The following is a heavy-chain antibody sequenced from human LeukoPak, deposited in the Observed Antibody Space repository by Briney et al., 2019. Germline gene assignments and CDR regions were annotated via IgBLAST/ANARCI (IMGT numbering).Heavy chain of an antibody. CDR3: ARDRGYGMDV. CDR1: GGSICSYY. V-gene: IGHV4-59*01. Sequence: PSETLSLTCTVSGGSICSYYWSWIRQPPGKGLEWIGYIYYSGSTNYNPSLKSRVTISVDTSKDQFSLKLSSVTAADTAVYYCARDRGYGMDVWGQGTTVTVSS. J-gene: IGHJ6*02. CDR2: IYYSGST.